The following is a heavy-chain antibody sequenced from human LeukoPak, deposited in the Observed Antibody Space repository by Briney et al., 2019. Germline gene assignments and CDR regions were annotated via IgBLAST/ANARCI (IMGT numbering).Heavy chain of an antibody. CDR2: INPNNGAT. V-gene: IGHV1-2*02. CDR3: ARNEYGDY. Sequence: ASVKVSCKAFGYTFTDYYIHWVRQAPGQGLEWMGWINPNNGATNYAQKFQGRVTMTRDTSISTAYMELSRLTSDDTAVYYCARNEYGDYWGQGTLVTVSS. J-gene: IGHJ4*02. CDR1: GYTFTDYY. D-gene: IGHD4/OR15-4a*01.